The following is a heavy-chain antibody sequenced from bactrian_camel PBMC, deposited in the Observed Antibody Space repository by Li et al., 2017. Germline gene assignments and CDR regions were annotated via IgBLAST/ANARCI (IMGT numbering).Heavy chain of an antibody. Sequence: QVQLVESGGGSVQAGGSMRLSCEVSGNTYGTYCMGWYRQAPGKEREGVAAIYLGGGKTYYTDSVKGRFTISRDNAKNTLYLQMNSLEPEDTAVYYCASDHCNLYAPECFGDWGQGTQVTVS. D-gene: IGHD1*01. CDR1: GNTYGTYC. CDR2: IYLGGGKT. CDR3: ASDHCNLYAPECFGD. J-gene: IGHJ4*01. V-gene: IGHV3S54*01.